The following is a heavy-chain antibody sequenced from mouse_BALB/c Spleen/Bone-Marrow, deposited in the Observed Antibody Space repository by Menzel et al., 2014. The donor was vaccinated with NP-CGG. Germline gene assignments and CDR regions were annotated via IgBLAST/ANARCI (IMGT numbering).Heavy chain of an antibody. CDR3: ARSFSASSFFAC. CDR1: GYTFTDYA. CDR2: MSTYSGNT. Sequence: QVQLQQSGPELVRPGVSVKISCKGSGYTFTDYAMHWVKQSHAKSLEWIGVMSTYSGNTNYTQKFKGKATMTVDKSSSTAYMELARLTSEDSAIYYRARSFSASSFFACWRQGTLVTVSA. V-gene: IGHV1-67*01. J-gene: IGHJ3*01. D-gene: IGHD6-2*01.